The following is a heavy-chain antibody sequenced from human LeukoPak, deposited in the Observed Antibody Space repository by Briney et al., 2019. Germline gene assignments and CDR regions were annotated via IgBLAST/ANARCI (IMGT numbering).Heavy chain of an antibody. D-gene: IGHD3-22*01. CDR1: GFTFSSYA. CDR2: IKQDGAEK. J-gene: IGHJ6*03. V-gene: IGHV3-30*04. Sequence: PGGSLRLSCAASGFTFSSYAMHWVRQAPGKGLEWVANIKQDGAEKYYADSVKGRFTISRDNSKNTLYLQMNSLRAEDTAVYYCARGEDYYDSSGYSSRGYMDVWGKGTTVTVSS. CDR3: ARGEDYYDSSGYSSRGYMDV.